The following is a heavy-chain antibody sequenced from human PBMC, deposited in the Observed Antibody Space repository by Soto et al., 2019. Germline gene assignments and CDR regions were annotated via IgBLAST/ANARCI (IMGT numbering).Heavy chain of an antibody. CDR3: ARPRIVAASGGFDI. D-gene: IGHD6-13*01. CDR2: IYPGASDT. J-gene: IGHJ3*02. CDR1: GYSFTSYC. V-gene: IGHV5-51*01. Sequence: GHSLKISCNGSGYSFTSYCSAWVRQMPGKCLEGLGIIYPGASDTRYSPSFPGQVTISADKSISTSYLHWSSLQASDTAMYYCARPRIVAASGGFDIQRQGTMLT.